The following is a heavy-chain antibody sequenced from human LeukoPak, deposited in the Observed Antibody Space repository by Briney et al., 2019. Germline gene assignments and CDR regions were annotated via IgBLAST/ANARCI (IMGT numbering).Heavy chain of an antibody. D-gene: IGHD6-6*01. V-gene: IGHV3-23*01. CDR2: FSGRGDSI. Sequence: PGGSLRLCCGASGFTFSNYAMSWVRQVPGRGLEWVSAFSGRGDSIYYTDSVKGRFTISSDNSKNTLYLQMNSLRAEDTAVYYCARLPSSSLYYYYGMDVWGQGTTVTVSS. CDR3: ARLPSSSLYYYYGMDV. CDR1: GFTFSNYA. J-gene: IGHJ6*02.